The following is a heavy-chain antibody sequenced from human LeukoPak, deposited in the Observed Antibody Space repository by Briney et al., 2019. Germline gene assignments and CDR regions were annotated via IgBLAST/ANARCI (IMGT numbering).Heavy chain of an antibody. V-gene: IGHV3-21*01. J-gene: IGHJ3*02. CDR1: AFNFSRNS. CDR3: VMVEASDVFDT. CDR2: ISPGSAYM. Sequence: PGGSLRLSCGASAFNFSRNSMNWVRQAPGKGPEWVASISPGSAYMYYADSVRGRFTISRDNANNSLYLQMNNLRPEDTAVYYCVMVEASDVFDTWGQGTMVTVSS. D-gene: IGHD3-10*01.